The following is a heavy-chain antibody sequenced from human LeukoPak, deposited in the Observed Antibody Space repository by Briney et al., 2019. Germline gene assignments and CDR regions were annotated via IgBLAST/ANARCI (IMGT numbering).Heavy chain of an antibody. CDR3: ARATVVRGGYFDY. Sequence: GGSLRLSCAASGFTFSSYAMHWVRQAPGKGLEWVAVISYDGSNKYYADSVKGRFTISRDNSKNTLYLQMNSLRAEDTAVYYCARATVVRGGYFDYWGQGTLVTVSS. CDR2: ISYDGSNK. D-gene: IGHD2-15*01. V-gene: IGHV3-30*04. J-gene: IGHJ4*02. CDR1: GFTFSSYA.